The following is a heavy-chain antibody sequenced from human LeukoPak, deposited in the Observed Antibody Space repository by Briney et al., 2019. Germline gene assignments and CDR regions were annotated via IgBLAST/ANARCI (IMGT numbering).Heavy chain of an antibody. V-gene: IGHV4-39*07. D-gene: IGHD6-19*01. CDR3: ARWSSDWENNYFDP. CDR1: FGSISSDSHY. Sequence: PSETLSLTCTVSFGSISSDSHYWGWIRQPPGNRLEWIASIYYGGTTQYNPSPKSRATISIDTSNNRFSLRLTSATAADTAVYYCARWSSDWENNYFDPWGQGILVTVSS. CDR2: IYYGGTT. J-gene: IGHJ5*02.